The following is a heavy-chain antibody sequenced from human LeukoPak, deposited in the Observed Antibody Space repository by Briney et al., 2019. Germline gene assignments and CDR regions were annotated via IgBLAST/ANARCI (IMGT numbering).Heavy chain of an antibody. J-gene: IGHJ6*03. CDR2: IYTSGST. CDR1: GGSISSGDYF. Sequence: KPSETLSLTCSVSGGSISSGDYFWGWLRQPPGKGLEWIGRIYTSGSTNYNPSLKRRVTISVDTSKNQFSLKLSSVTAADTAVYYCARGGIAAAERQTERVYYYYYYMDVWGKGTTVTVSS. CDR3: ARGGIAAAERQTERVYYYYYYMDV. V-gene: IGHV4-61*02. D-gene: IGHD6-13*01.